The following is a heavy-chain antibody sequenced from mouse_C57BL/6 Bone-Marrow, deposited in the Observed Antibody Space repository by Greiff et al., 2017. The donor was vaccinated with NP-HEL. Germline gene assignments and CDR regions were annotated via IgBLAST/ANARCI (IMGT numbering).Heavy chain of an antibody. CDR3: ARDGGGDFDY. CDR1: GFTFSDFY. Sequence: EVQVVESGGGLVQSGRSLRLSCATSGFTFSDFYMEWVRQAPGKGLEWIAASRNRANDYTTAYSASVKGRFIVSRDTSQSILYLQMNALRAEDTAIDYCARDGGGDFDYWGQGTTLTVSS. CDR2: SRNRANDYTT. J-gene: IGHJ2*01. V-gene: IGHV7-1*01.